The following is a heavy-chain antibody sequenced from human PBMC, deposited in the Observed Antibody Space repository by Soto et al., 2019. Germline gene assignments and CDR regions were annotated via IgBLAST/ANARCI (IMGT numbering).Heavy chain of an antibody. J-gene: IGHJ4*02. D-gene: IGHD1-26*01. CDR2: IYHSGST. Sequence: SETLSLTCAVSGGSISSSNWWSWVRQPPGKGLEWIGEIYHSGSTNYNPSLKSRVTISVDKYKNQFSLNLSSVTAADMAVYYCARSGIVGATSFDYWGQGTLVTVSS. V-gene: IGHV4-4*02. CDR1: GGSISSSNW. CDR3: ARSGIVGATSFDY.